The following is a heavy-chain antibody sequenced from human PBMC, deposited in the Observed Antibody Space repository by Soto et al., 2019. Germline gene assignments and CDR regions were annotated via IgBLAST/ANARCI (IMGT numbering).Heavy chain of an antibody. D-gene: IGHD6-19*01. V-gene: IGHV6-1*01. Sequence: TLTCAISGKSGANNSAAWNWIRHSPSRVLEWLGRTYYRSKWYNDYAVSVKSRITINPDTSKNQFSLQLNSVTPEDTAVYYCARDNSGWPYYSYGMDVWGQGTTVTVSS. CDR2: TYYRSKWYN. CDR3: ARDNSGWPYYSYGMDV. J-gene: IGHJ6*02. CDR1: GKSGANNSAA.